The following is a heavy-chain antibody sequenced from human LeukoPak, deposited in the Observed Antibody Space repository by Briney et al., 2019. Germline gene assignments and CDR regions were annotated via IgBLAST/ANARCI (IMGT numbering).Heavy chain of an antibody. V-gene: IGHV3-64*02. CDR1: GITFSSYA. Sequence: GGSLRLSCSASGITFSSYAMYWVRQAPGEGLEFVSAISGTGGSTDYADSVKGRFTISRDNSKNTLYLQMGTLRADDMAVYYCARRDNSGYLDYWGQGTLVTVSS. CDR2: ISGTGGST. D-gene: IGHD3-22*01. J-gene: IGHJ4*02. CDR3: ARRDNSGYLDY.